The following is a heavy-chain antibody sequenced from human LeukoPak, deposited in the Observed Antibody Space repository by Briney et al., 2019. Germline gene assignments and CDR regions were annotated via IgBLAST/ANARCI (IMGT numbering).Heavy chain of an antibody. D-gene: IGHD3-10*01. V-gene: IGHV4-61*01. CDR3: ARDRVEMYYFDY. Sequence: PSETLSLTRTVSGGSVSSGSYYWSWIRQPPGKGLEWMAYIYYSGSTNYNPSRKSRVTISVDTSKNQFSLKLSSVTAADTAVYYCARDRVEMYYFDYWGQGTLVTVSS. J-gene: IGHJ4*02. CDR1: GGSVSSGSYY. CDR2: IYYSGST.